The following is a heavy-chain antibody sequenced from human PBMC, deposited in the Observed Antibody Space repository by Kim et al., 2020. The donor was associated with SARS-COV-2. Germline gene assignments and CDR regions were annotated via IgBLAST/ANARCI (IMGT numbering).Heavy chain of an antibody. CDR2: ISAYNGNT. CDR3: ARDGVSHYYDSSGCFDY. J-gene: IGHJ4*02. V-gene: IGHV1-18*01. Sequence: ASVKVSCKASGYTFTSYGISWVRQAPGQGLEWMGWISAYNGNTNYAQKLQGRVTMTTDTSTSTAYMELRSLRSDDTAVYYCARDGVSHYYDSSGCFDYWGQGTLVTVSS. D-gene: IGHD3-22*01. CDR1: GYTFTSYG.